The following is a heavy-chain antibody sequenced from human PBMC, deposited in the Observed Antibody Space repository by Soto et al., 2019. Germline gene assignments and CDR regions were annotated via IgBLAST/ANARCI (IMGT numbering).Heavy chain of an antibody. J-gene: IGHJ4*02. CDR1: GGSFSGYY. CDR2: ISHSGST. CDR3: ARNLGFDY. V-gene: IGHV4-34*01. Sequence: QVQLQQWGAGLLKPSETLSLTCAVYGGSFSGYYWSWIRQPPGKGLEWIGEISHSGSTNYNPSLKSRVTVSVDTSKNQFSLKLNSVTAADTAVYYCARNLGFDYWGQGSLVTVSS.